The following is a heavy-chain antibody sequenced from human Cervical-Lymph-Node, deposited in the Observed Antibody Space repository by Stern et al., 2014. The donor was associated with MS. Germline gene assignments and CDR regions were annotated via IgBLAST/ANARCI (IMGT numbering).Heavy chain of an antibody. CDR2: ISADSGST. D-gene: IGHD2-8*01. Sequence: VQLVQSGTEVKKPGASLIVSCRASGYTFTRYGISWVRQAPGQGLEWVGWISADSGSTKYSQNLRERITLTRDTSTGTAYMELRTLRSEDTAVYYCARDKMHAFDYWGQGTLVSVSS. CDR3: ARDKMHAFDY. J-gene: IGHJ4*02. V-gene: IGHV1-18*01. CDR1: GYTFTRYG.